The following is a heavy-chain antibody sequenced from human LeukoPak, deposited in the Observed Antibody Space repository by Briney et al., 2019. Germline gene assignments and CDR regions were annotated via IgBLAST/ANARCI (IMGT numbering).Heavy chain of an antibody. D-gene: IGHD3-22*01. CDR2: IYTSGST. CDR3: AMGYYYDSSGYGFDY. CDR1: GGSISSYY. V-gene: IGHV4-4*07. Sequence: SETLSLTCTVSGGSISSYYWSWIRQPAGKGLEWIGRIYTSGSTNYNPSLKSRVTMSVDTSKNQFSLKLSSVTAADTAVYYCAMGYYYDSSGYGFDYWGQGTLVTVSS. J-gene: IGHJ4*02.